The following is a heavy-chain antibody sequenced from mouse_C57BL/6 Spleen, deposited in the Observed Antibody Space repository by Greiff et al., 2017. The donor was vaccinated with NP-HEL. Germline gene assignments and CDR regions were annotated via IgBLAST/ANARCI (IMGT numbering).Heavy chain of an antibody. CDR3: ARNYGYEPFAY. J-gene: IGHJ3*01. Sequence: VKLMESGPGLVQPSQSLSITCTVSGFSLTSYGVHWVRQSPGKGLEWLGVIWSGGSTDYNAAFISRLSISKDNSKSQVFFKMNSLQADDTAIYYFARNYGYEPFAYWGQGTLVTVSA. V-gene: IGHV2-2*01. D-gene: IGHD2-2*01. CDR2: IWSGGST. CDR1: GFSLTSYG.